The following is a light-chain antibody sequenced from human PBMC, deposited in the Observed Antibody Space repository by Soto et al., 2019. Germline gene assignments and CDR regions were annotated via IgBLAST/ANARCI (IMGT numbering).Light chain of an antibody. CDR2: EVS. CDR1: QSLLHITGETF. J-gene: IGKJ3*01. V-gene: IGKV2-29*03. Sequence: DVVMTQTPLPLSVAPGQPASICCKSSQSLLHITGETFLFWYLQKPGQSPQLLIYEVSTRVSGVPDRFSGSGSGTDFTLEISRVETDDVGIYYCMQALQPLFAFVPGTKVHI. CDR3: MQALQPLFA.